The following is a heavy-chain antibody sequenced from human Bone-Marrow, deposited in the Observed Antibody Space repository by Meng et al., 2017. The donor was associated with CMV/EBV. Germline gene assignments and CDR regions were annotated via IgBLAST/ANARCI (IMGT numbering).Heavy chain of an antibody. CDR1: GGTFSSYA. J-gene: IGHJ6*02. CDR3: ARAPEYQLPKGYYYYGMDV. CDR2: IIPILGIA. Sequence: SVKVSCKASGGTFSSYAISWVRQAPGQGLEWMGGIIPILGIANYAQKFQGRVTITADKSTSTAYMELSSLRSEDTAVYYCARAPEYQLPKGYYYYGMDVWGQGTTVTVSS. D-gene: IGHD2-2*01. V-gene: IGHV1-69*10.